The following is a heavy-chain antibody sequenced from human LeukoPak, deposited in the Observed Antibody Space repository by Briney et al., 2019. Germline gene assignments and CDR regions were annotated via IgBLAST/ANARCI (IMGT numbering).Heavy chain of an antibody. Sequence: PSETLSLTCAVYGGSFSGYYWSWIRQPPGKGLEWIGEINHSGSTNYNPSLKSRVTISVDTSKNQFSLKLSSVTAADTAVYYCARKTTVVSYWGQGTLVTVSS. CDR3: ARKTTVVSY. J-gene: IGHJ4*02. CDR1: GGSFSGYY. V-gene: IGHV4-34*01. CDR2: INHSGST. D-gene: IGHD4-23*01.